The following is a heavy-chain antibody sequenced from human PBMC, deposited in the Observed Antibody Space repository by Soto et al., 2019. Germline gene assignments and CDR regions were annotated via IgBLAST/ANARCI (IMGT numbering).Heavy chain of an antibody. J-gene: IGHJ4*02. CDR3: AKAFYNNDLGEVFDY. CDR1: GFTFSSYA. V-gene: IGHV3-23*01. D-gene: IGHD3-16*01. Sequence: PGGSLRLSCAASGFTFSSYAMSWVRQAPGKGLEWVSAISGSGGSTYYADSVKGRFTISRDSSKNTLFLQMNSLRGEDTAIYYCAKAFYNNDLGEVFDYWGQRALVTVSS. CDR2: ISGSGGST.